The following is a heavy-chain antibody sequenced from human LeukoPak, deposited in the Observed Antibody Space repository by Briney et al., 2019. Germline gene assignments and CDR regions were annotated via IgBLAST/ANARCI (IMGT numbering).Heavy chain of an antibody. V-gene: IGHV3-53*01. CDR1: GFTVSSNY. CDR3: AKVYCSGVSCYYFDY. J-gene: IGHJ4*02. CDR2: IYSGGST. Sequence: GGSLRLSCAASGFTVSSNYMSWVRQAPGKGLEWVSVIYSGGSTYYADSVKGRFTISRDNSKNTLYLQMNSLRAEDTAVYYCAKVYCSGVSCYYFDYWGQGTLVTVSS. D-gene: IGHD2-15*01.